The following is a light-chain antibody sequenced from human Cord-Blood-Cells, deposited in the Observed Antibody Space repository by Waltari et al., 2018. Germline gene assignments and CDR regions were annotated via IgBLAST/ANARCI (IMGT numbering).Light chain of an antibody. V-gene: IGKV1-33*01. J-gene: IGKJ2*01. Sequence: DIQMTQSPSSLSASVGDRLTITCQASHDISNYLNWYQQKPGKAPKLLIYDASNLETGVPSRFSGSGSGTDFTFTISSLQPEDIATYYCQQYDNLPPYTFGQGTKLEIK. CDR3: QQYDNLPPYT. CDR2: DAS. CDR1: HDISNY.